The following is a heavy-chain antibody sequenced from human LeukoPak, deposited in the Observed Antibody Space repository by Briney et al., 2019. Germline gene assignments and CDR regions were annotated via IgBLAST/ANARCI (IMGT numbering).Heavy chain of an antibody. CDR2: VTYGDNIA. V-gene: IGHV3-33*05. J-gene: IGHJ4*02. CDR3: ARGGGSGVDY. D-gene: IGHD2-15*01. Sequence: GGSLRLSCAASGFSFNDYGMHWVRQAPGKGLEWLAVVTYGDNIAYYRDSVKGRFTVSRDNSKNTLYLQMNSLTAEDTAVYYCARGGGSGVDYWGQGTLVTVSS. CDR1: GFSFNDYG.